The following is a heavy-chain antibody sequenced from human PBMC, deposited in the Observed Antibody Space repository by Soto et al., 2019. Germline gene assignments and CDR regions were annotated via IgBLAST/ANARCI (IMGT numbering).Heavy chain of an antibody. V-gene: IGHV1-69*02. Sequence: GASVKVSCKASGGTFSSYTISWVRQAPGQGLEWMGRIIPILGIANYAQKFQGRVTITADESTSTAYMELSSLRSEDTAVYYCARLYDSSGYYDYWGQGTLVTVSS. J-gene: IGHJ4*02. CDR1: GGTFSSYT. D-gene: IGHD3-22*01. CDR3: ARLYDSSGYYDY. CDR2: IIPILGIA.